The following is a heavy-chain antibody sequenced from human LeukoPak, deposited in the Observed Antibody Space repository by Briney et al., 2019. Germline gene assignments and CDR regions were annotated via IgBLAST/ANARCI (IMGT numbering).Heavy chain of an antibody. J-gene: IGHJ4*02. CDR2: IYHSGST. CDR3: ARFALGFGGVIVRSFDY. V-gene: IGHV4-38-2*01. Sequence: SETLSLTCAVSGYSISSGYYWGWIRQPPGEGLEWIGSIYHSGSTYYNPSLKSRVTISVDTSKNQFSLKLSSVTAADTAVYYCARFALGFGGVIVRSFDYWGQGTLVTVSS. CDR1: GYSISSGYY. D-gene: IGHD3-16*02.